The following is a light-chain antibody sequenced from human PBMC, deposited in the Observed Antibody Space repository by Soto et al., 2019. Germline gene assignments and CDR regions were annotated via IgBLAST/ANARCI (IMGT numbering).Light chain of an antibody. V-gene: IGKV1-5*01. J-gene: IGKJ1*01. CDR3: QQYNSYSPL. CDR1: QSISSW. Sequence: DIQMTQSPSTLSASVGDRVTITCRASQSISSWLAWYQQKPGKAPKLLIYGAFSLESGVPSRFSGSGSGTEFTLTISSLQPDDFATYYCQQYNSYSPLFGQGTKVDI. CDR2: GAF.